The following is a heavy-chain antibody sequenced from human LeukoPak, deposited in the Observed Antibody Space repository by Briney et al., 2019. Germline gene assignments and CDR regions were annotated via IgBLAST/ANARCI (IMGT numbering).Heavy chain of an antibody. CDR2: ISGSGGST. D-gene: IGHD1-26*01. Sequence: PGGSLRLSCAASGFTFSSYAMSWVRQAPGKGLEWVSAISGSGGSTYYADSVKGRFTISRDNSKNTLYLQMNSLRAEDTAVYYCAKDSHGKWELLFYYYYYMDVWGKGTTVTVSS. J-gene: IGHJ6*03. CDR3: AKDSHGKWELLFYYYYYMDV. CDR1: GFTFSSYA. V-gene: IGHV3-23*01.